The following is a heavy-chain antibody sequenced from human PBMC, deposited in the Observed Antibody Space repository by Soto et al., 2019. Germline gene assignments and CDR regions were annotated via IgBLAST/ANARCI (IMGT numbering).Heavy chain of an antibody. D-gene: IGHD4-17*01. CDR1: GYTFNHYG. Sequence: QVQLVQSGAEVKNPGASVKVSCKASGYTFNHYGISWVRQAPGQGLEWMGWISAYNGDTNYAKRFQGRLTLTTYTPTSTAYMELRSLRFDDTAVYYCGKDRAYGPPSDAFDIWGQGTLVTVSS. V-gene: IGHV1-18*01. CDR3: GKDRAYGPPSDAFDI. CDR2: ISAYNGDT. J-gene: IGHJ3*02.